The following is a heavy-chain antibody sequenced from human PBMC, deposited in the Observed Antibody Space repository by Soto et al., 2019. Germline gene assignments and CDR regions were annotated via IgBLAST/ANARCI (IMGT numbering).Heavy chain of an antibody. CDR3: ARDSDSLYYYDSSGSHFDY. Sequence: SETLSLTCTFSGGSISSYYWIWIRQPPGKGLEWIGYIYYSGSTNYNPSLKSRVTISVDTSKNQFSLKLSSVTAADTAVYYCARDSDSLYYYDSSGSHFDYWGQGTLVTVSS. V-gene: IGHV4-59*01. CDR1: GGSISSYY. J-gene: IGHJ4*02. D-gene: IGHD3-22*01. CDR2: IYYSGST.